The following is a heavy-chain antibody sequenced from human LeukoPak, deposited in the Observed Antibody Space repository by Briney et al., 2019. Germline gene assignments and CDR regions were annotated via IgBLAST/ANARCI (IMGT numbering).Heavy chain of an antibody. CDR1: GGSISSYY. CDR3: ARSVLGYSYGLHTDY. J-gene: IGHJ4*02. Sequence: PSETLSLTCTVSGGSISSYYWSWIRQSPGEGLEWIGYIHYRGSTNYNPSLKSRVTISVDTSKNQFSLKLSSLTAADTAVYYCARSVLGYSYGLHTDYWGQGTLVTVSS. D-gene: IGHD5-18*01. V-gene: IGHV4-59*01. CDR2: IHYRGST.